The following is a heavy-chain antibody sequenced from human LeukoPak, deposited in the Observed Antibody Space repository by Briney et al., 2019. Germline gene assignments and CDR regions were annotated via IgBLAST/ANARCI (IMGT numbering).Heavy chain of an antibody. Sequence: PGGSLRLSCAASGFTFSSYWMNWVRQAPGKGLEWVSSISSSSSYIYYADSVKGRFTISRDNAKNSLYLQMNSLRAEDTAVYYCARDLEEYCSGGSCSLFDYWGQGTLVTVSS. V-gene: IGHV3-21*01. D-gene: IGHD2-15*01. CDR2: ISSSSSYI. J-gene: IGHJ4*02. CDR3: ARDLEEYCSGGSCSLFDY. CDR1: GFTFSSYW.